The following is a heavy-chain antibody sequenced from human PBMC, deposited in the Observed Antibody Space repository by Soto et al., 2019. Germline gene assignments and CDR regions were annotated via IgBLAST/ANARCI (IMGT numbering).Heavy chain of an antibody. J-gene: IGHJ5*02. Sequence: LRLSCAASGFTFSNYAMSWVRQAPGKGLEWISALPERGSSPYYADSVKGLFTISRDNSKNTLYLQMNSLRDEDTALYYCAKGRDEYSSAWFVDWGQGTLVTVSS. CDR3: AKGRDEYSSAWFVD. CDR2: LPERGSSP. V-gene: IGHV3-23*05. CDR1: GFTFSNYA. D-gene: IGHD6-19*01.